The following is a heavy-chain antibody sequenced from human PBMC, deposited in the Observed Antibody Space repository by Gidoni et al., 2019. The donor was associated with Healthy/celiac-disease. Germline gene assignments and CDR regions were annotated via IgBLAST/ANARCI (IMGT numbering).Heavy chain of an antibody. CDR2: IIPILGIA. D-gene: IGHD2-2*01. Sequence: HVQLVQSGAEVTKPGSSVKVPCKASGGTFLSLVLSLVRQAPGQGLEWMGRIIPILGIANYAQKFQGRVTITADKSTSTAYMELSSLRSEDTAVYYCARDSVPAAINGPYDAFDIWGQGTMVTVSS. V-gene: IGHV1-69*04. J-gene: IGHJ3*02. CDR1: GGTFLSLV. CDR3: ARDSVPAAINGPYDAFDI.